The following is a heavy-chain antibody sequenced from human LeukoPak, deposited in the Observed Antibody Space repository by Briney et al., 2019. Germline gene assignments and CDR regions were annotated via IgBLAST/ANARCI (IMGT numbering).Heavy chain of an antibody. CDR3: TRDSGTYNWFDP. CDR1: GFTFSGSA. V-gene: IGHV3-73*01. J-gene: IGHJ5*02. D-gene: IGHD1-26*01. CDR2: IDKKDKGYATAT. Sequence: VGSLKLSCAASGFTFSGSAIHWVRQSSGKGLEWVCQIDKKDKGYATATAYAASVKGRFTISRDDSINTAYLQMKSLKTEDTALYYCTRDSGTYNWFDPWGQGTLVTVSS.